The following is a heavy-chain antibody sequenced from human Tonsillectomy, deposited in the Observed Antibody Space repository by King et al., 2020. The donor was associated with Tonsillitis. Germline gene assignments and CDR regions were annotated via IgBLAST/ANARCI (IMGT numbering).Heavy chain of an antibody. CDR1: GGSFSGNY. D-gene: IGHD3-3*02. V-gene: IGHV4-34*01. J-gene: IGHJ3*02. CDR2: INHSGSS. Sequence: VQLPQWGAGLLKPSETLSLTCGVYGGSFSGNYWSWIRQSPGKGLEWIGKINHSGSSNYNPSLESRVSISVVTSKSQISLHLTSVTAADTAVYYCAGASPRHLNAFDIWGQGTMVTVSS. CDR3: AGASPRHLNAFDI.